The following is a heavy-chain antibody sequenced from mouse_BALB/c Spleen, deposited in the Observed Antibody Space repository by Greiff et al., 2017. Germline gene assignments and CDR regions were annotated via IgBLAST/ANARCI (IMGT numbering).Heavy chain of an antibody. CDR3: ARDYGSRGWYFDV. J-gene: IGHJ1*01. Sequence: VQLQQSGAELMMPGASVKISCKATGYTFSSYWIEWVKQRPGHGLEWIGEILPGSGSTNYNEKFKGKATFTADTSSNTAYMQLSSLTSEDSAVYYCARDYGSRGWYFDVWGAGTTVTVSS. CDR1: GYTFSSYW. CDR2: ILPGSGST. V-gene: IGHV1-9*01. D-gene: IGHD1-1*01.